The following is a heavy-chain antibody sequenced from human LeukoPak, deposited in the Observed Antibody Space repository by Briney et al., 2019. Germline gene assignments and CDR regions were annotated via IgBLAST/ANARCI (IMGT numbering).Heavy chain of an antibody. Sequence: PGGSLRLSCAASGFTFSSYAMHWVRQAPGKGLEYVSAISSNGGSTYYANSVKGRFTISRDNSKNTLYLQMGSLRAEDMAVYYCARSAAAGTIDYWGQGTLVTVSS. CDR2: ISSNGGST. CDR3: ARSAAAGTIDY. J-gene: IGHJ4*02. CDR1: GFTFSSYA. D-gene: IGHD6-13*01. V-gene: IGHV3-64*01.